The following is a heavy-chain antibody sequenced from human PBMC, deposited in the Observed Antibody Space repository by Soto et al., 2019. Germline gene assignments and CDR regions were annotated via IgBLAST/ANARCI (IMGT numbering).Heavy chain of an antibody. CDR1: GGTFSSYT. V-gene: IGHV1-46*03. D-gene: IGHD2-2*02. CDR2: INPSGGST. J-gene: IGHJ5*02. CDR3: AREGSLHTDNWFDP. Sequence: ASVKVSCKASGGTFSSYTISWVRQAPGQGLEWMGIINPSGGSTSYAQKFQGRVTMTRDTSTSTVYMELSSLRSEDTAVYYCAREGSLHTDNWFDPCGQGTLVTVSS.